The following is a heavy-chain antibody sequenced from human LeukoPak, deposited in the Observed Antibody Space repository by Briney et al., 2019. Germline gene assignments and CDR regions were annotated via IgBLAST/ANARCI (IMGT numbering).Heavy chain of an antibody. V-gene: IGHV3-23*01. Sequence: GGSLRLSCAASGFTFSSYAMSWVRQAPGKGLEWVSAIGGNGGSTYYAESVKGRFTISRDNSKNTLYLQMNSLRAEDTAVYYCAKCNDNSCYSASDYWGQGTLVTVSS. CDR3: AKCNDNSCYSASDY. CDR2: IGGNGGST. J-gene: IGHJ4*02. D-gene: IGHD2-15*01. CDR1: GFTFSSYA.